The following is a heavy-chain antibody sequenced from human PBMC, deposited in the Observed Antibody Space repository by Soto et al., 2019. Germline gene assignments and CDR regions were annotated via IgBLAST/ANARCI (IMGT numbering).Heavy chain of an antibody. V-gene: IGHV4-39*01. CDR3: ARSITIYGVVVSSADNWFDP. CDR2: VYYSGTT. J-gene: IGHJ5*02. CDR1: GVSISISSFY. D-gene: IGHD3-3*01. Sequence: QLQLQESGPGLVKPSETLSLTCAVSGVSISISSFYWGWIRQPPGRGLEWIGAVYYSGTTSYNPSLKSRVTMSVDTSKNQFSLKLSSVTAADTSIYYCARSITIYGVVVSSADNWFDPWGPGTLVTVSS.